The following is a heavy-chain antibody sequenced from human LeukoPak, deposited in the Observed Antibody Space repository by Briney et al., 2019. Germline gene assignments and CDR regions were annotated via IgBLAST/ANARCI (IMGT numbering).Heavy chain of an antibody. Sequence: KPSETLSLTCTVSGGSISSYPSSWIRQPPGRGLEWIGYIFYSGSTIYNPSLKSRVTISIDTSKNQFSLKLTSVTAADTVVYYCASDHGSGSYRFDYWGQGALVTVSS. CDR2: IFYSGST. V-gene: IGHV4-59*01. J-gene: IGHJ4*02. D-gene: IGHD3-10*01. CDR1: GGSISSYP. CDR3: ASDHGSGSYRFDY.